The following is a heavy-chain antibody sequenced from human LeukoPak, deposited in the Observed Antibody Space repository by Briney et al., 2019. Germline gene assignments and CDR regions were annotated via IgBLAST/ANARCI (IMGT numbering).Heavy chain of an antibody. CDR2: TYYRSNWYN. CDR1: GDSASSDSAA. V-gene: IGHV6-1*01. CDR3: ARDLEGATYFDH. Sequence: SQTLSLTCAISGDSASSDSAAWNWIRQSPSRGLEWLGSTYYRSNWYNDYAVSVKSRITITPDTSKNQFSLQLNSLTPEDTAVYYCARDLEGATYFDHWGQGTLVTVSS. D-gene: IGHD1-26*01. J-gene: IGHJ4*02.